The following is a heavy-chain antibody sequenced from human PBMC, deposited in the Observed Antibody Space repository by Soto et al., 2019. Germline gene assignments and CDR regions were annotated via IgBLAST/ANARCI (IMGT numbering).Heavy chain of an antibody. CDR2: IYPGDSDT. V-gene: IGHV5-51*01. CDR1: GYSFTSYW. CDR3: ARQYCSSTSCHNYYYYYYYMDV. Sequence: SCKGSGYSFTSYWIGWVRQMPGKGLEWMGIIYPGDSDTRYSPSFQGQVTISADKSISTAYLQWSSLKASDTAMYYCARQYCSSTSCHNYYYYYYYMDVWGKGTTVTVSS. J-gene: IGHJ6*03. D-gene: IGHD2-2*02.